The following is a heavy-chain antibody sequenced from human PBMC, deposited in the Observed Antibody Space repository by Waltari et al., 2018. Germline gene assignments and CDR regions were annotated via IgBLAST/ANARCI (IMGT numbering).Heavy chain of an antibody. J-gene: IGHJ4*02. CDR1: GFTFSSYA. Sequence: EVQLLESGGGLVQPGGSLRLSCAASGFTFSSYAMSWVCQAPGKGLEWVSVIYSGGSSTYYADSVKGRFTISRDNSKNTLYLQMNSLRAEDTAVYYCAKDIAARLYYFDYWGQGTLVTVSS. V-gene: IGHV3-23*03. CDR3: AKDIAARLYYFDY. D-gene: IGHD6-6*01. CDR2: IYSGGSST.